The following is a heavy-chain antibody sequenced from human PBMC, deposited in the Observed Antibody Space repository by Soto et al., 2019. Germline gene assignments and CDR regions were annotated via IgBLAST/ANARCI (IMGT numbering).Heavy chain of an antibody. CDR2: IYSGGVT. V-gene: IGHV3-53*01. D-gene: IGHD6-13*01. J-gene: IGHJ6*02. CDR1: GFTVKNYQ. CDR3: ARDPSSTGYYGLDV. Sequence: WGSLRLSCEASGFTVKNYQMNWVRQAPGKGLEWVSVIYSGGVTYYPDSVKGRFTIIRDTSKNAVYLQMNSLRADDTAIYYCARDPSSTGYYGLDVWGQGTTVTVSS.